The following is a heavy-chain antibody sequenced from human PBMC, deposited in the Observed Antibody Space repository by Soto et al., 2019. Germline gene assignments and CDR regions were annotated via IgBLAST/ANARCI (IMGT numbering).Heavy chain of an antibody. Sequence: EVQLLQSGGGLVQPGGSLRLSCAASGFIFRTYTMNWVRQAPGKGLEWVSGIYGDGSGSYYADSVKGRFTISRDNSKNTLYLPMNTLRAEDAAGYYWAIEARRDAYWDFDYWGQGTLVTVS. D-gene: IGHD2-8*02. CDR2: IYGDGSGS. CDR1: GFIFRTYT. CDR3: AIEARRDAYWDFDY. V-gene: IGHV3-23*01. J-gene: IGHJ4*02.